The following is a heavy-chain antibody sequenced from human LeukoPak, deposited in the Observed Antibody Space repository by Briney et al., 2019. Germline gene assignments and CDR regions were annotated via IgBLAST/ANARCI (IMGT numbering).Heavy chain of an antibody. Sequence: SETLSLTCAVYGGSFSGYYWSWIRQPPGKGLEWIGEINHSGSTNYNTSLKSRVTISVDTSKNQFSLKLSSVTAADTAVYYCARHGFYGDSARRKFDPWGQGTLVTVSS. CDR3: ARHGFYGDSARRKFDP. CDR1: GGSFSGYY. CDR2: INHSGST. V-gene: IGHV4-34*01. J-gene: IGHJ5*02. D-gene: IGHD4-17*01.